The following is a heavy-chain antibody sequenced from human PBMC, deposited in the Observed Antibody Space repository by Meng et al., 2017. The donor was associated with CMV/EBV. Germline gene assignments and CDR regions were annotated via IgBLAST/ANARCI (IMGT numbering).Heavy chain of an antibody. D-gene: IGHD3-10*02. Sequence: AGTLCLTCTVSGYSIISGYYCGWIRQPPGKGLEWIGIIYHSGTNYCNPSLKSRVTISVDTSKNQFNLKLTSVTAADAAVYYCAREPSPQVKVYSGGYWGHGTLVTVSS. CDR1: GYSIISGYY. J-gene: IGHJ4*01. V-gene: IGHV4-38-2*02. CDR2: IYHSGTN. CDR3: AREPSPQVKVYSGGY.